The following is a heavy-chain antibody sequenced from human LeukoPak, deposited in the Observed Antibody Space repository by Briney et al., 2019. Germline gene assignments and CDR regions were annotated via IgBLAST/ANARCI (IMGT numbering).Heavy chain of an antibody. CDR3: ARLAQSFSRVGSRSGVDY. V-gene: IGHV4-34*01. CDR2: INHSGRT. CDR1: GGSLSGYY. Sequence: SETLSLTCAVFGGSLSGYYWNWIRQPPGKGLEWIGEINHSGRTNYNPSLKSRVTISLDTSKNQFSLKLSSVTAADTAVYYCARLAQSFSRVGSRSGVDYWGQGTLVTVSS. D-gene: IGHD2-15*01. J-gene: IGHJ4*02.